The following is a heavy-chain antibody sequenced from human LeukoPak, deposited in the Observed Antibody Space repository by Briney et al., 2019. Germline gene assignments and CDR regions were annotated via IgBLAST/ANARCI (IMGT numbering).Heavy chain of an antibody. CDR2: ISGSGGST. CDR1: GFTFSSYA. CDR3: AKDVRVVVSYY. Sequence: GGSLRLSCAASGFTFSSYAMSWVRQAPGKGLEWVSAISGSGGSTYYADSVKGRFTISRDNSKNTLYLQMSSLRAEDTAVYYCAKDVRVVVSYYWGQGTLVTVSS. D-gene: IGHD2-15*01. J-gene: IGHJ4*02. V-gene: IGHV3-23*01.